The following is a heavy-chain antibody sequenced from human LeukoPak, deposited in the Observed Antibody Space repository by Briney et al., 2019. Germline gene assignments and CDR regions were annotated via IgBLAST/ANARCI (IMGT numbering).Heavy chain of an antibody. Sequence: SETLSLTCTVSGGSISHYYWSWIRQPPGKELEWIGYVYSSGSTNYNTSLKSRVSISVDTSKNQFSLKLSSVTAADTAVYYCARHISGHYGSSPIFDYWGQGTLVTVSS. CDR1: GGSISHYY. CDR2: VYSSGST. CDR3: ARHISGHYGSSPIFDY. J-gene: IGHJ4*02. V-gene: IGHV4-59*01. D-gene: IGHD3-22*01.